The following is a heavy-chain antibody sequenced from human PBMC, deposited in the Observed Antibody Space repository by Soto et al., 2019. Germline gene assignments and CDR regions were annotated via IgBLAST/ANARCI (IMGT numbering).Heavy chain of an antibody. CDR1: GYAFTSDD. Sequence: ASVKVSCKASGYAFTSDDFNWVRQATGQGREWMGWMNPNNGNTAYAQKFQGRVTMTTDTSTSTVYMELSSLRSEDTAVYYCARPDSYGPYFDYWGQGTLVTVSS. V-gene: IGHV1-8*01. CDR3: ARPDSYGPYFDY. J-gene: IGHJ4*02. CDR2: MNPNNGNT. D-gene: IGHD5-18*01.